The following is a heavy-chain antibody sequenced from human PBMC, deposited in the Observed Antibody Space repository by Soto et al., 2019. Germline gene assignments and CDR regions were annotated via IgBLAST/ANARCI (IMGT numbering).Heavy chain of an antibody. Sequence: LDSAASGVTLSSSAMGGVRQAPGKGLEWVSAISGSGGSTYYADSVKGRFTISRDHSKNTLYLQMNSLRAEDTAVYYCAKSTSITIFGVVPFDPWGPGTLVTVSS. CDR1: GVTLSSSA. CDR2: ISGSGGST. CDR3: AKSTSITIFGVVPFDP. J-gene: IGHJ5*02. V-gene: IGHV3-23*01. D-gene: IGHD3-3*01.